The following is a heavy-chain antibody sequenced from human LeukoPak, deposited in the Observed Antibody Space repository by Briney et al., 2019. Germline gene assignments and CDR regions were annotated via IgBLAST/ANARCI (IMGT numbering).Heavy chain of an antibody. V-gene: IGHV3-7*01. Sequence: GGSLRLSCAVSGFTFSSYWMNWVRQAPGKGLEWVASIRQDGGEKSYVDSVKGRFTISRDNTKNSLYLQINSLRAEDTAMYYCARDGTAPGLYFDLWGRGTLVTVSS. J-gene: IGHJ4*01. CDR1: GFTFSSYW. D-gene: IGHD6-13*01. CDR2: IRQDGGEK. CDR3: ARDGTAPGLYFDL.